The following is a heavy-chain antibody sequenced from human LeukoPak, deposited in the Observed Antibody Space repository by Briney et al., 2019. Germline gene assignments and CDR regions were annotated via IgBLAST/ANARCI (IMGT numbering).Heavy chain of an antibody. V-gene: IGHV3-15*01. CDR3: TTYVTIVGATPWY. CDR1: GFTFSNAW. J-gene: IGHJ4*02. D-gene: IGHD1-26*01. Sequence: SGGSLRLSCAASGFTFSNAWMSWVRQAPGKGLEWVGRIKSKTDGGTTDYAAPVKGRFTISRDDSKNTLYLQMNSLKTEDTAVYYCTTYVTIVGATPWYWGQGTLVTVSS. CDR2: IKSKTDGGTT.